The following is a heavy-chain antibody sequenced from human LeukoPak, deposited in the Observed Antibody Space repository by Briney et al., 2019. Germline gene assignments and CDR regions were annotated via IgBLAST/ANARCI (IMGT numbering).Heavy chain of an antibody. V-gene: IGHV1-2*06. CDR1: GYTFTGYY. Sequence: GASVKVSCKASGYTFTGYYMHWVRQVPGQGLEWMGRINPNSGGTNYAQKFQDRVTMTRDTSISTAYMELNRLTSDDTAVYYCARSYGDSVGLIDYWGQGTLVTVSS. CDR3: ARSYGDSVGLIDY. D-gene: IGHD4-17*01. CDR2: INPNSGGT. J-gene: IGHJ4*02.